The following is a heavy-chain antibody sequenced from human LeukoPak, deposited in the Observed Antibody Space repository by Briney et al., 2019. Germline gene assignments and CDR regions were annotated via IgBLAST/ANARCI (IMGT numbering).Heavy chain of an antibody. J-gene: IGHJ5*02. CDR2: ISAYNGNT. V-gene: IGHV1-18*01. Sequence: PSVKVSCKASGYTFTSYGISWVRQAPGQGLEGMGWISAYNGNTNYAQKLQGRVTMTTDTSTSTAYMELRSLRTDDTAVYYRAREEDTYPIWFDPWGQGALVTVSS. CDR3: AREEDTYPIWFDP. CDR1: GYTFTSYG. D-gene: IGHD2-15*01.